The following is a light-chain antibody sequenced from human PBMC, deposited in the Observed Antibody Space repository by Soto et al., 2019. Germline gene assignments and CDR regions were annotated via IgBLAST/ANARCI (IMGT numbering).Light chain of an antibody. Sequence: EIVMTQSPVTLSVSTGERATLSCRVSQSVSRMLVWYQQKHGQAPRLLIYDTSTRATGIPARFSGSGSGTEFTLTISSLQSEDFAVYHCQQYSSSPLTFGGGTKVDNK. CDR3: QQYSSSPLT. J-gene: IGKJ4*01. CDR2: DTS. CDR1: QSVSRM. V-gene: IGKV3-15*01.